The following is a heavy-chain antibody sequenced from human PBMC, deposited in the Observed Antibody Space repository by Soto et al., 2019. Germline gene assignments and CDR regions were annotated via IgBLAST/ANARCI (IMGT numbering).Heavy chain of an antibody. Sequence: GGSLRLSCAASGFTFDDYAMYWVRQAPGKGLEWVSGISWNRGSIGYVDSVKGRFTISRDNAKKSLYLQMNSLRAEDTALYYCAKGPYGNYYYYYMDVWGKGTTVTVSS. D-gene: IGHD4-17*01. V-gene: IGHV3-9*01. J-gene: IGHJ6*03. CDR2: ISWNRGSI. CDR1: GFTFDDYA. CDR3: AKGPYGNYYYYYMDV.